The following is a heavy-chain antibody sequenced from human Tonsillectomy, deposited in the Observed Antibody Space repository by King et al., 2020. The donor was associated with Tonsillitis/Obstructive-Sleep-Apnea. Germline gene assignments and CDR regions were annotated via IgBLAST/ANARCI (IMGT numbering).Heavy chain of an antibody. CDR3: ARSITIFGVVIY. Sequence: HEQLVQSGAEVKKPGASVKVSCQASGYTFTSYYMHWVRQAPGQGLEWMGIINPSGGSTSYAQKFQGRVTMTRDTSTSTVYMELSSLRSEDTAVYYCARSITIFGVVIYWGQGTLVTVSS. CDR1: GYTFTSYY. J-gene: IGHJ4*02. CDR2: INPSGGST. V-gene: IGHV1-46*01. D-gene: IGHD3-3*01.